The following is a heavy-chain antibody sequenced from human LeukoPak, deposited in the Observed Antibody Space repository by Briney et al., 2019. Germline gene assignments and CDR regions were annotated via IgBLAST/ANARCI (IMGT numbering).Heavy chain of an antibody. CDR2: VSGSGGST. CDR1: GFTFSSYA. J-gene: IGHJ5*02. CDR3: AKSSAYSSSSDWFDP. Sequence: GGSLRLSCAASGFTFSSYAMSWVRQAPGKGLEWVSAVSGSGGSTYYEDTVKGRFTISRDNSKNTLYLQMNSLRAEDTAVYYCAKSSAYSSSSDWFDPWGQGTLVTVSS. V-gene: IGHV3-23*01. D-gene: IGHD6-13*01.